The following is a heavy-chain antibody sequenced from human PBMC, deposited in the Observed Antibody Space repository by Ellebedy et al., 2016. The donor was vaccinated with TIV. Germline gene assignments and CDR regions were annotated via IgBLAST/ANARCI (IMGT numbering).Heavy chain of an antibody. D-gene: IGHD3-10*01. Sequence: GESLKISCTASGFTFDTYAINWVRQAPGEGLEWVSSISGRGATIYYADSVKGRFTISRDNAKNMVFLQMSSLRVEDTAVYYCVRDPKGDSGFFWGQGTLVTVSS. CDR2: ISGRGATI. J-gene: IGHJ4*02. V-gene: IGHV3-23*01. CDR3: VRDPKGDSGFF. CDR1: GFTFDTYA.